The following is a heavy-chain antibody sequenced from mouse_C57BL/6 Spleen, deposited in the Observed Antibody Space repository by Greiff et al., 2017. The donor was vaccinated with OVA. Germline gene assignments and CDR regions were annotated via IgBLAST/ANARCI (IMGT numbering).Heavy chain of an antibody. D-gene: IGHD2-2*01. CDR1: GYTFTDYY. V-gene: IGHV1-19*01. Sequence: VQLKESGPVLVKPGASVKMSCKASGYTFTDYYMNWVKQSHGQSLEWIGVINPYNGGTSYNQQFKGKATLTVDKSSSTAYMELNSLTSEDSAVYYCARGGIYYGYPYYFDYWGQGTTLTVSS. CDR2: INPYNGGT. CDR3: ARGGIYYGYPYYFDY. J-gene: IGHJ2*01.